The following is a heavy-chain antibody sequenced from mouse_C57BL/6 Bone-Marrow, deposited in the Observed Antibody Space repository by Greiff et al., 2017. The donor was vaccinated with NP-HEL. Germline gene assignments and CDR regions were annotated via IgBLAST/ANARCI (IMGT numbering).Heavy chain of an antibody. Sequence: QVQLQQSGAELARPGASVKLSCKASGYTFTSYGISWVKQRTGQGLEWIGEIYPRSGNTYYNEKFKGTATLTADKSSSTAYLQLRSLTSEDSAVYFCTRPPRVRSHWYFDGWGTGTTVTVSS. CDR3: TRPPRVRSHWYFDG. V-gene: IGHV1-81*01. CDR1: GYTFTSYG. CDR2: IYPRSGNT. D-gene: IGHD1-1*01. J-gene: IGHJ1*03.